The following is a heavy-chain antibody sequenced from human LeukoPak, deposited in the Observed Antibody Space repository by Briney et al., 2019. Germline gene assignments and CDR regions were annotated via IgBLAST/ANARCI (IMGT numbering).Heavy chain of an antibody. D-gene: IGHD1-26*01. CDR1: GFTFSSYG. Sequence: PGGSLRLSCAASGFTFSSYGMHWVRQAPGKGLEWVAVISYDGSNKYYADSVKGRFTISRDNSKNTLYLQMNSLRAEDTAVYYCAKERGGSYADYWGQGTLVTVSS. J-gene: IGHJ4*02. CDR2: ISYDGSNK. V-gene: IGHV3-30*18. CDR3: AKERGGSYADY.